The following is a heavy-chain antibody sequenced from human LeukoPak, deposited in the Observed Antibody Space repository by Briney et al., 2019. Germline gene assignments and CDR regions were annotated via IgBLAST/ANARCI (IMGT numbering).Heavy chain of an antibody. Sequence: GGSVTLFCAASGFTLSCYAMPWVPQARGEGVEWIGNIGTSADTYYADSVKGRFTISRDKPKNTLYVQMNSLRVEDTAVYYCARNLPRNCFDLWGRGTLVTVSS. V-gene: IGHV3-23*01. CDR3: ARNLPRNCFDL. CDR2: IGTSADT. D-gene: IGHD1-7*01. J-gene: IGHJ2*01. CDR1: GFTLSCYA.